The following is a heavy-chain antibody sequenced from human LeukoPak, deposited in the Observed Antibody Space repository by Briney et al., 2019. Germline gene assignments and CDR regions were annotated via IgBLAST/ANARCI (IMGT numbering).Heavy chain of an antibody. CDR1: GYSISSGCY. V-gene: IGHV4-38-2*02. D-gene: IGHD2-2*01. CDR2: IYHSGAP. Sequence: PSETLSLTCTVSGYSISSGCYWGWIRQPPGKGLEWIGSIYHSGAPYYSPSLKSRVTISVDTSKNQFSLKLSSVTAADTAVYYCAQSRYHLLFNYYYYYMDVWGKGTTVTVSS. CDR3: AQSRYHLLFNYYYYYMDV. J-gene: IGHJ6*03.